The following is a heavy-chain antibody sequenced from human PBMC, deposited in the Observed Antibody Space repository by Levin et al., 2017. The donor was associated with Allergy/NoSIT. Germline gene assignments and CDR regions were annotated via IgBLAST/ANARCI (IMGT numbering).Heavy chain of an antibody. D-gene: IGHD2-2*01. V-gene: IGHV4-59*08. CDR2: IYYSGST. Sequence: SETLSLTCTVSGGSISSYYWSWIRQPPGKGLEWIGYIYYSGSTNYNPSLKSRVTISVDTSKNQFSLKLSSVTAADTAVYYCARHRGYCSSTSCYAGGFDYWGQGTLVTVSS. J-gene: IGHJ4*02. CDR3: ARHRGYCSSTSCYAGGFDY. CDR1: GGSISSYY.